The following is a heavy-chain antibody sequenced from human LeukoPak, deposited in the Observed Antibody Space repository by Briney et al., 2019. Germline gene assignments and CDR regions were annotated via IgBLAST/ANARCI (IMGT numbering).Heavy chain of an antibody. CDR2: INPNSGGT. J-gene: IGHJ4*02. Sequence: GASVKVSCTTSGYTFTGYYMHWVRQAPGQGLEWMGWINPNSGGTNYAQKFQGRVTVTRDTSISTANMELSRLRSDDTAVYYCARGWGGSPPFDYWGQGTLVTVSS. D-gene: IGHD1-26*01. CDR3: ARGWGGSPPFDY. V-gene: IGHV1-2*02. CDR1: GYTFTGYY.